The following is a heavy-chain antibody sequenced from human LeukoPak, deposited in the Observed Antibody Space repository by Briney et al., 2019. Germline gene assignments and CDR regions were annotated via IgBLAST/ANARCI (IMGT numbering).Heavy chain of an antibody. CDR3: ARTVAGPWGYFDY. J-gene: IGHJ4*02. Sequence: GGSLRLSCAASGFTFNNYAMNWVRQAPGKGLEWVSSISGTGGSSYYADSVKGRFTISRDNSKNTLYLQMNSLRAEDTAVYYCARTVAGPWGYFDYWGQGTLVTVSS. CDR2: ISGTGGSS. D-gene: IGHD6-19*01. CDR1: GFTFNNYA. V-gene: IGHV3-23*01.